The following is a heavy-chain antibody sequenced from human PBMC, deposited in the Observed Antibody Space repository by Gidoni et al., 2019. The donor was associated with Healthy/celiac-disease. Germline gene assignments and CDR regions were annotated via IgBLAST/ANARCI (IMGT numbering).Heavy chain of an antibody. CDR2: ISSSGSTI. CDR3: ARDAGYCTNGVCYTGDWYFDL. J-gene: IGHJ2*01. D-gene: IGHD2-8*01. Sequence: QVQLVESGGGLVKPGGSLRLSCAASGFTFSDYYMSWIRQAPGKGLEWVSYISSSGSTIYYADSVKGRFTISRDNAKNSLYLQMNSLRAEDTAVYYCARDAGYCTNGVCYTGDWYFDLWGRGTLVTVSS. CDR1: GFTFSDYY. V-gene: IGHV3-11*01.